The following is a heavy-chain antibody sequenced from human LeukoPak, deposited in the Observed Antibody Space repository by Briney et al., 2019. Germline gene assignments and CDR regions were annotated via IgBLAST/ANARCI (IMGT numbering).Heavy chain of an antibody. CDR3: AMYCSSTSCDYYYYYMDV. CDR2: IYYSGST. J-gene: IGHJ6*03. D-gene: IGHD2-2*01. CDR1: GGSISSSSYY. Sequence: SETLSLTCTVSGGSISSSSYYWGWIRQPPGKGLEWIGSIYYSGSTYYNPSLKSRVTISVDTSKNQFSLKLSSVTAADTAVYYCAMYCSSTSCDYYYYYMDVWGKGTTVTVSS. V-gene: IGHV4-39*01.